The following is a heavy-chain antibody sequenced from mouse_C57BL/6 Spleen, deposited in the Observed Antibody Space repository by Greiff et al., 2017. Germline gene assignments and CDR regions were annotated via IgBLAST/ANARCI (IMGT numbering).Heavy chain of an antibody. CDR1: GYSITSGYY. V-gene: IGHV3-6*01. J-gene: IGHJ3*01. Sequence: ESGPGLVKPSQSLSLTCSVTGYSITSGYYWNWIRQFPGNKLEWMGYISYDGSNNYNPSLKNRISITRDTSKNQFFLKLNSVTTEDTATYYCASSVGYYFPGFAYWGQGTLVTVSA. CDR2: ISYDGSN. D-gene: IGHD2-3*01. CDR3: ASSVGYYFPGFAY.